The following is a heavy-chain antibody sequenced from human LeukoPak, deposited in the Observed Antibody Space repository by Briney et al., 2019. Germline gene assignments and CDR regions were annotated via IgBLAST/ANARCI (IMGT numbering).Heavy chain of an antibody. J-gene: IGHJ5*02. CDR1: GFTFSDYY. CDR2: ISSSGNTI. D-gene: IGHD3-3*01. V-gene: IGHV3-11*04. CDR3: ARASRFGLNWFDP. Sequence: KPGGSLRLSCAASGFTFSDYYMSWIRQAPGKGLEWVSYISSSGNTIYYADSVKGRFTISRDNAKNSLYLQMNSLRAEDTAVYYCARASRFGLNWFDPWGQGTLVTVSS.